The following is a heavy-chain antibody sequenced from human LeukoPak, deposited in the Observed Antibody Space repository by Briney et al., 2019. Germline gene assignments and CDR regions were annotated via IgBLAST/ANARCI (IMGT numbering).Heavy chain of an antibody. CDR3: SRGDDYGDYVRD. J-gene: IGHJ4*02. D-gene: IGHD4-17*01. Sequence: GRSLRLSCAAPGFTFSSDWMHWVRQAQGKGLVWVSRINSDGSSTSYADSVKGRFTISRDNAKNTLYLEMNSLRAEDTAVYYCSRGDDYGDYVRDWGQGTLVTVSS. V-gene: IGHV3-74*01. CDR2: INSDGSST. CDR1: GFTFSSDW.